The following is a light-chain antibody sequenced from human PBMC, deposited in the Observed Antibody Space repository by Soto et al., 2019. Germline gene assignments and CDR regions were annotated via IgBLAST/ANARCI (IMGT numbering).Light chain of an antibody. V-gene: IGLV1-44*01. Sequence: QSALTQPPSASGTPGQRVTISCSGSSSNIGSNTVNWYQQLPGAAPKLLIYSNNQRPSGVPDRFSGSKSGTSASLAISGLQSEDLADYYCAAWDYSLNVYVFGTGTNVTVL. CDR1: SSNIGSNT. CDR2: SNN. J-gene: IGLJ1*01. CDR3: AAWDYSLNVYV.